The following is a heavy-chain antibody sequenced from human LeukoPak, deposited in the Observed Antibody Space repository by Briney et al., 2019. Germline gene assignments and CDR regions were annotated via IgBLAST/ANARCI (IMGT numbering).Heavy chain of an antibody. Sequence: SETPSLTCAVYGGSFSGYYWSWIRQPPGKGLEWIGEINHSGSTNYNPSLKSRVTIPVDTSKNQFSLKLSSVTAADTAVYYCARGRYHDYGDLYYFDYWGQGTLVTVSS. D-gene: IGHD4-17*01. CDR1: GGSFSGYY. V-gene: IGHV4-34*01. CDR3: ARGRYHDYGDLYYFDY. J-gene: IGHJ4*02. CDR2: INHSGST.